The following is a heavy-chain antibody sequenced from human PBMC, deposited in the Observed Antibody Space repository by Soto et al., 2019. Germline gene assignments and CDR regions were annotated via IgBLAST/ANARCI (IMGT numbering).Heavy chain of an antibody. CDR3: AREIIAAAGTSRVYYYYGMDV. Sequence: SETLSLTCTVSGGSISSSSYYWGWIRQLPGKGLEWIGSIYYSGSTYYNPSLKSRVTISVDTSKNQFSLKLSSVTAADTAVYYCAREIIAAAGTSRVYYYYGMDVWGQGTTVTVSS. CDR1: GGSISSSSYY. D-gene: IGHD6-13*01. J-gene: IGHJ6*02. CDR2: IYYSGST. V-gene: IGHV4-39*02.